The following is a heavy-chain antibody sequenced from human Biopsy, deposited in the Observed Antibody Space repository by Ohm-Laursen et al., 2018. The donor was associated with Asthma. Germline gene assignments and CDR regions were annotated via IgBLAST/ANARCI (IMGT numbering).Heavy chain of an antibody. J-gene: IGHJ4*02. CDR1: GFTFSNYG. D-gene: IGHD1-26*01. CDR2: ISFDGSNK. V-gene: IGHV3-30*18. Sequence: SLRLSCSASGFTFSNYGMHWVRQAPGRGLDWVAVISFDGSNKNYTDSVKGRFTISRDNSRNTLHLQMNSLRAEDTAVYYCAKDVFPGWELRRGPDYWGQGTLVTVSS. CDR3: AKDVFPGWELRRGPDY.